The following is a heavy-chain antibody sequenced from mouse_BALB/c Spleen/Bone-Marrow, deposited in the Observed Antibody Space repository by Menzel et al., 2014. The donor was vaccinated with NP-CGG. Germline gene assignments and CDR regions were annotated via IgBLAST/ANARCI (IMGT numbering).Heavy chain of an antibody. CDR2: IDPANGNT. D-gene: IGHD2-1*01. CDR3: ARNGNYGAWFAN. J-gene: IGHJ3*01. Sequence: VQLQQSGAELVKPGASVKLFCTASGFNIKDTHMHWVKQRPEQGLEWIGRIDPANGNTKYDPKFQGKATITADTSSNTAYLQLSSRTSEDTDVYNCARNGNYGAWFANWGQGTLVTVSA. CDR1: GFNIKDTH. V-gene: IGHV14-3*02.